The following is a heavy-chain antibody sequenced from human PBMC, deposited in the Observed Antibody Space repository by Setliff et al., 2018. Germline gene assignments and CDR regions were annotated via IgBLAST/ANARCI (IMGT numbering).Heavy chain of an antibody. Sequence: PSETLSLTCTVSGGSISSSSYYWGWIRQPPGKGLEWIGSIYYSGSTYYNPSLKGRVTISVDTSKNQFSLKLSSVTAADTAVYYCARLHYDYVWGSYRTSDYYYYYMDVWGKGTTVTVSS. CDR1: GGSISSSSYY. V-gene: IGHV4-39*01. D-gene: IGHD3-16*02. CDR2: IYYSGST. J-gene: IGHJ6*03. CDR3: ARLHYDYVWGSYRTSDYYYYYMDV.